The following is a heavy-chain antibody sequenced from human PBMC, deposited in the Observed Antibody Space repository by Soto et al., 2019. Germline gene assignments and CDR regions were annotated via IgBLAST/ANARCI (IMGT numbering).Heavy chain of an antibody. D-gene: IGHD3-22*01. CDR1: GGTFSSYA. Sequence: QVQLVQSGAEVKKPGSSVKVSCKASGGTFSSYAISWVRQAPGQGLEWMVGIIPIFGTANDAQKFQGRVTITADESTSTAYMELSSLRSEDTAVYYCAREGASGSHIGYWGQGTLVPVSS. V-gene: IGHV1-69*01. CDR3: AREGASGSHIGY. J-gene: IGHJ4*02. CDR2: IIPIFGTA.